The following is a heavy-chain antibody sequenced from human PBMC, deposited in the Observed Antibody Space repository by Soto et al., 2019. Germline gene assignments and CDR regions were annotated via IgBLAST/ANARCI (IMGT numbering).Heavy chain of an antibody. CDR2: IYYSGST. CDR3: APTYCSGGSCFRPNWFDP. CDR1: GGSISSSSYY. D-gene: IGHD2-15*01. J-gene: IGHJ5*02. Sequence: SETLSLTCTVSGGSISSSSYYWGWIRQPPGKGLEWIGSIYYSGSTCYNPSLKSRVTISVDTSKNQFSLKLSSVTAADTAVYYCAPTYCSGGSCFRPNWFDPWGQGTLDTVSS. V-gene: IGHV4-39*01.